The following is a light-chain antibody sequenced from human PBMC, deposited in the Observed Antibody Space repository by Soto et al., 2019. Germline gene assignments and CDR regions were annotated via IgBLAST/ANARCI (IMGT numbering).Light chain of an antibody. V-gene: IGLV2-14*01. CDR1: SSDVGGYHY. CDR3: SSYTSSITYV. Sequence: QSVLTQPASVSGSPGQSITISCTGTSSDVGGYHYVSWYQQYPGKAPKVMIYDVSNRPSGVSNRFSGSKSGTTASLTISGLQAEDEADYYCSSYTSSITYVFGTGTKATVL. CDR2: DVS. J-gene: IGLJ1*01.